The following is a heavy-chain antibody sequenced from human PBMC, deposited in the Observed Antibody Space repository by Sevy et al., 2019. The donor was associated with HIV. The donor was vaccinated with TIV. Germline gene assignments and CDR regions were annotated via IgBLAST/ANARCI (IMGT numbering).Heavy chain of an antibody. V-gene: IGHV3-23*01. Sequence: GGSLRLSCAASGFTFSSYAMSWVRQAPGKGLEWVSAISGSGDSTYYADSVRGRFTISKDNSRNTLYLQMNSLRAEDTAVYFCAKMITWNDVWYFDYWGQGTLVTVSS. D-gene: IGHD1-1*01. CDR2: ISGSGDST. J-gene: IGHJ4*02. CDR1: GFTFSSYA. CDR3: AKMITWNDVWYFDY.